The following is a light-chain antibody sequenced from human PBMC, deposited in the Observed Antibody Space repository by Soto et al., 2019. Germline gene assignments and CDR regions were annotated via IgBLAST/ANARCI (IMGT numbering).Light chain of an antibody. CDR2: VAS. V-gene: IGKV3-15*01. CDR3: QQYNNWPSWT. Sequence: EILMTQSPATLSVSPGERATLSCRARQNVNSNLAWYQQKPGQAPRLLIYVASTRATGILARFSGSGSGTEFTLTISSLQSEDSAVYYCQQYNNWPSWTLGQGTKVEIK. CDR1: QNVNSN. J-gene: IGKJ1*01.